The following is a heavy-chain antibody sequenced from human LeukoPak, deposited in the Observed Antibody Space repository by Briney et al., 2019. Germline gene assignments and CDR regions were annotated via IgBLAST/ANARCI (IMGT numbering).Heavy chain of an antibody. CDR2: IYYSGST. CDR3: ARAGYCSGGSCSGFDP. D-gene: IGHD2-15*01. CDR1: GGSISSSSYY. J-gene: IGHJ5*02. Sequence: SETLSLTCTVSGGSISSSSYYWGWIRQPPGKGLEWIGSIYYSGSTYYNPSPKSRVTISVDTSKNQFSLKLSSVTAADTAVYYCARAGYCSGGSCSGFDPWGQGTLVTVSS. V-gene: IGHV4-39*01.